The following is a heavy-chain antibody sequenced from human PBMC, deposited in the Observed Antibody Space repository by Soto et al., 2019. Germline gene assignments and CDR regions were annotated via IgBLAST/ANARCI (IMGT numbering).Heavy chain of an antibody. D-gene: IGHD2-15*01. CDR2: INSDGSTS. CDR3: ARGDCVGSSCYSLAGSYYYYMDV. V-gene: IGHV3-74*01. J-gene: IGHJ6*03. Sequence: EVQLVESGGGLVQPGGSLRLSCAASGFTFSNYWMYWVRQAPGKGLVWVSRINSDGSTSSYADSVKGRFTISRDNAKSTLYLQMNSLRAEDTAVYYCARGDCVGSSCYSLAGSYYYYMDVWGKGTTVTVFS. CDR1: GFTFSNYW.